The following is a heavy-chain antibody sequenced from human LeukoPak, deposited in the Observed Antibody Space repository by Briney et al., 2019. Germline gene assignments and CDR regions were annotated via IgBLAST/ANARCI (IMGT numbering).Heavy chain of an antibody. CDR1: GFTFSSYA. Sequence: GASLRLSCAASGFTFSSYATSWVRQAPGKGLEWVSAISGSGGSTYYADSVKGRFTISRDNSKNTLYLQMNSLRAEDTAVYYCAKDRSYCSSTSCSGYWGQGTLVTVSS. D-gene: IGHD2-2*01. J-gene: IGHJ4*02. CDR2: ISGSGGST. V-gene: IGHV3-23*01. CDR3: AKDRSYCSSTSCSGY.